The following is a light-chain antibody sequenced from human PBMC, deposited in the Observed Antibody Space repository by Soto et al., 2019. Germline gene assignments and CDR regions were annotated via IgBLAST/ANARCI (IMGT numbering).Light chain of an antibody. CDR1: SSDVGGYNY. J-gene: IGLJ1*01. Sequence: QSALSQPASVSGSPGQSITISCTGTSSDVGGYNYVSWYQLHPGKAPKLMVYEVSNRPSGVSNRFSGSKSGNTAPLTISGLQAEDEADYYCSSYTSSTAYVFGTGTKV. CDR2: EVS. CDR3: SSYTSSTAYV. V-gene: IGLV2-14*01.